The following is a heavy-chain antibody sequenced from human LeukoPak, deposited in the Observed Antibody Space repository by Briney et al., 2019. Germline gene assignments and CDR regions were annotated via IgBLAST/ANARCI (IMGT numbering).Heavy chain of an antibody. J-gene: IGHJ4*02. CDR2: ISGNGGTT. CDR3: GRGSVGFGELNY. Sequence: GGSLRLSCSASGFTFSSYAMHWVRQAPGKGLEYVSGISGNGGTTSYADSLKGRFTISRDNSKNTLYLQMNSLRIEDTAVYYCGRGSVGFGELNYWGQGTLVTVSS. V-gene: IGHV3-64*04. CDR1: GFTFSSYA. D-gene: IGHD3-10*01.